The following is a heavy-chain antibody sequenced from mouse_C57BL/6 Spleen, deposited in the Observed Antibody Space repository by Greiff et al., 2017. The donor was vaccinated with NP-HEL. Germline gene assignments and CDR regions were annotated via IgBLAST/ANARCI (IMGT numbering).Heavy chain of an antibody. D-gene: IGHD1-1*01. J-gene: IGHJ4*01. CDR3: ARDLFITTVVDAMDY. CDR1: GFTFSDYG. V-gene: IGHV5-17*01. Sequence: VLLVASVCGLLTPGWSLPLSFAASGFTFSDYGMHWVRQAPETGLEWVAYISSGSSTIYYADTVKGRFTISRDNAKNTLFLQMTSLRSEDTAMYYCARDLFITTVVDAMDYWGQGTSVTVSS. CDR2: ISSGSSTI.